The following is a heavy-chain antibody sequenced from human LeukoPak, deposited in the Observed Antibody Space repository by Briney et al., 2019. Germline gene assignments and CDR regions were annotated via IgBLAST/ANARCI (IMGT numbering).Heavy chain of an antibody. D-gene: IGHD3-10*01. V-gene: IGHV1-18*01. CDR1: GYTFTSYG. CDR3: ARDPALTITMVRGVMDY. J-gene: IGHJ4*02. CDR2: ISAYNGNT. Sequence: GASVKVSCKASGYTFTSYGISWVRQAPGQGLEWMGWISAYNGNTNYAQKLQGRVTMTTDTSTSTAYMELRSLRSDDTAVYYCARDPALTITMVRGVMDYWGQGTLVTVSS.